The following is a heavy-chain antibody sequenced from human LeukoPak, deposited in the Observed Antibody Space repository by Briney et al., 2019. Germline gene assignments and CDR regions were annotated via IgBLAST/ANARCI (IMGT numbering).Heavy chain of an antibody. CDR1: GFTFDDYA. CDR2: ISWTSGSI. CDR3: AKDRTLGVNYYFDY. D-gene: IGHD3-3*01. V-gene: IGHV3-9*01. J-gene: IGHJ4*02. Sequence: PGGSLRLSCAASGFTFDDYAMHWVRQAPGKGLEWVSGISWTSGSIGYADSVKGRFTISSDNAKNSLYLQMNSLRADDTALYYCAKDRTLGVNYYFDYWGQGTLVTVSS.